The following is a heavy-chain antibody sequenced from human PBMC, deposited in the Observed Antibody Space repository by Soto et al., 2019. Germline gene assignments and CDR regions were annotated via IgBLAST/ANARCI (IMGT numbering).Heavy chain of an antibody. D-gene: IGHD1-7*01. Sequence: QVQLVQSGAEVKKPGASVKVSCKASGYTFTSYGINWVRQAPGQGLEWMGWISAYNGNTNYAQKLQGRVTMTTDTSTSTAYMEVRSLRSDDTAVYYCARVITGTTFYYYYGMDVWGQGTRVTVSS. CDR1: GYTFTSYG. J-gene: IGHJ6*02. CDR2: ISAYNGNT. CDR3: ARVITGTTFYYYYGMDV. V-gene: IGHV1-18*01.